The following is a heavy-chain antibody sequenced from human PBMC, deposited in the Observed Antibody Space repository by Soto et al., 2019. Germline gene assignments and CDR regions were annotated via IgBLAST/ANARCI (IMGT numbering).Heavy chain of an antibody. Sequence: QLQQWGAGLLKPSETLSLTCVVSGGSFSAYYWYWLRQFPGMGLVWIGEINDSGSNNYSPSLKSRVTMSLDTSKNQSSLKLTSVTAADTGVYYCARGGSNDWQVAFDIGGQGPMVTVSS. CDR2: INDSGSN. D-gene: IGHD3-16*01. V-gene: IGHV4-34*01. J-gene: IGHJ3*02. CDR1: GGSFSAYY. CDR3: ARGGSNDWQVAFDI.